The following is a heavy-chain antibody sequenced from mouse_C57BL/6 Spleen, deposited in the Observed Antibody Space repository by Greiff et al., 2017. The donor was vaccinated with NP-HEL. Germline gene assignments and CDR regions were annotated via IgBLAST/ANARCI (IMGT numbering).Heavy chain of an antibody. CDR3: AVDEAYYCGTYFAY. D-gene: IGHD1-1*01. CDR2: IHPSDSDT. CDR1: GYTFTSYW. J-gene: IGHJ3*01. Sequence: VQLQQPGAELVKPGASVKVSCKASGYTFTSYWMHWVKQRPGQGLEWIGRIHPSDSDTNYNQKFKGKATLTVDKSSSTAYMQRSSLTSEDSAVYSCAVDEAYYCGTYFAYWGQGTLVTVSA. V-gene: IGHV1-74*01.